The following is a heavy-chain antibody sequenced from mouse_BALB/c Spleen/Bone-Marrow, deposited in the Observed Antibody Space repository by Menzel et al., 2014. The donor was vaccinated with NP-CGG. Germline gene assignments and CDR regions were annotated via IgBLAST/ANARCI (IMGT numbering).Heavy chain of an antibody. CDR2: ILPGSGNT. J-gene: IGHJ2*01. Sequence: VQLQQSGAELMKPGASVTISCKATGYIFSSYWIEWIKQRPGHGLEWIGEILPGSGNTNYNEKFRDKATFTAETSSNIAYMQLSSLTSEDSAVYYCSRRAHYFGSGLDYWGQGTTLTVS. CDR3: SRRAHYFGSGLDY. V-gene: IGHV1-9*01. CDR1: GYIFSSYW. D-gene: IGHD1-1*01.